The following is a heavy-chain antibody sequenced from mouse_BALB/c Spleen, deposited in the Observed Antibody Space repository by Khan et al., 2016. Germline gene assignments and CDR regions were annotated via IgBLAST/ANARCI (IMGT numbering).Heavy chain of an antibody. J-gene: IGHJ4*01. Sequence: QIQLVQSGPELKKPGETVKISCKASGYTFTDYSMHWVKQAPGKGLKWMGWINTETGEPTYADDFKGRFAFSLETSASTAYLQINNLNNEYAATYCCAKGLRQAMDDYGQGTSVTVSS. CDR1: GYTFTDYS. CDR3: AKGLRQAMDD. CDR2: INTETGEP. V-gene: IGHV9-2-1*01. D-gene: IGHD2-4*01.